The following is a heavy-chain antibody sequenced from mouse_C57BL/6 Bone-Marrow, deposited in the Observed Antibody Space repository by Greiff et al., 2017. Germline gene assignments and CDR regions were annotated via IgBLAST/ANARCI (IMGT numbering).Heavy chain of an antibody. D-gene: IGHD2-1*01. J-gene: IGHJ4*01. V-gene: IGHV5-17*01. CDR3: ARPPYLLYYAMDY. Sequence: EVHLVESGGGLVKPGGSLKLSCAASGFTFSDYGMHWVRQAPEKGLEWVAYISSGSSTIYYADTVQGRFTISRDNAKNTLFLQMTSLRSEDTAMYYCARPPYLLYYAMDYWGQGTSVTVSS. CDR2: ISSGSSTI. CDR1: GFTFSDYG.